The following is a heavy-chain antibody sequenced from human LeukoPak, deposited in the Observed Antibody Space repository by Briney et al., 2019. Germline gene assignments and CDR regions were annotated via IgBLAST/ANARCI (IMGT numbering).Heavy chain of an antibody. CDR2: ISTRGSS. D-gene: IGHD2-21*01. V-gene: IGHV4-4*07. CDR3: ARDRAVVNAIGGVFDM. CDR1: VASITTYY. Sequence: SETLSLTCTVSVASITTYYWTWIREPAGKGPEWIGGISTRGSSHYNPSLKSRVTMSIDTPKNQISLKLSSVTAADTAVYYCARDRAVVNAIGGVFDMFGQGTMVTVSS. J-gene: IGHJ3*02.